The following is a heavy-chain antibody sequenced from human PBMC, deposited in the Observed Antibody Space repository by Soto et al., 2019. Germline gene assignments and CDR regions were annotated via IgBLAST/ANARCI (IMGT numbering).Heavy chain of an antibody. V-gene: IGHV4-39*01. J-gene: IGHJ4*02. Sequence: PSETLSLTCSVSSASLSSSTDDWRWIRQPPGRGPEWIGSIYYSGNTYYKPSLKSRVSISIDTSRNQFSLKLTSVTAADTGVYFCASSSPFHYWRPGILVTVSS. CDR1: SASLSSSTDD. CDR3: ASSSPFHY. D-gene: IGHD6-6*01. CDR2: IYYSGNT.